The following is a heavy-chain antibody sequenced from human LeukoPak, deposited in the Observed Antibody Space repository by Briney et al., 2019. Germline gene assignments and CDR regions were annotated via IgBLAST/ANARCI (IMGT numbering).Heavy chain of an antibody. CDR1: GFTFSSHA. V-gene: IGHV3-30*14. CDR3: ARGPSGYHNT. J-gene: IGHJ4*02. CDR2: ISYDGSNK. Sequence: PGGSLRLSCAASGFTFSSHAMHWVRQAPGKGLEWVALISYDGSNKYYADSVKGRFTISRDNSMNTLYLQMNSLRAEDTAVYYCARGPSGYHNTGGQGTLVTVSS. D-gene: IGHD5-12*01.